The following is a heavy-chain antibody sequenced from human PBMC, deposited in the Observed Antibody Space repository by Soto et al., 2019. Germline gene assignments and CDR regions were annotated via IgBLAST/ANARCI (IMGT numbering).Heavy chain of an antibody. CDR3: ARGIWVATSASYYFDS. J-gene: IGHJ4*02. Sequence: SVKVSCKASGGTFSSYTISWVRQAPGQGLEWMGRIIPILGIANYAQKFQGRVTITADKSTSTAYMELSSLRSEDTAVYYCARGIWVATSASYYFDSWGQGTQVTSPQ. CDR2: IIPILGIA. CDR1: GGTFSSYT. D-gene: IGHD5-12*01. V-gene: IGHV1-69*02.